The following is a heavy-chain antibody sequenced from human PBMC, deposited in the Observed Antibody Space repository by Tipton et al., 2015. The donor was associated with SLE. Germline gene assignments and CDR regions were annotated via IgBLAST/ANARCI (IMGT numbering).Heavy chain of an antibody. V-gene: IGHV3-48*03. CDR2: ISSSGTTI. J-gene: IGHJ4*02. D-gene: IGHD6-19*01. CDR1: GFTFSSYE. CDR3: AKARYSSGWLVDY. Sequence: GSLRLSCAASGFTFSSYEMNWVRQAPGKGLEWVSYISSSGTTIYYADSVKGRFTISRDNAKNSLYLQMNTLRAEDTAVYYCAKARYSSGWLVDYWGQGTLVTVSS.